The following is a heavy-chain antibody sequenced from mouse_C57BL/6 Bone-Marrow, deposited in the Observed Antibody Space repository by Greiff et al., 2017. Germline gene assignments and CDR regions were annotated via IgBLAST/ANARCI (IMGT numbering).Heavy chain of an antibody. D-gene: IGHD3-3*01. CDR3: ATGDSTLDY. V-gene: IGHV14-2*01. CDR2: IGPEDGET. J-gene: IGHJ4*01. CDR1: GFNINDYS. Sequence: EVQLQQSGAELVKPGASVKLSCTASGFNINDYSMHWVKQRTEQGLEWIGRIGPEDGETKYATKFQGKATITADTSSNTAYLQLSSLTSEDTAVYYCATGDSTLDYWGQGTSVTVSS.